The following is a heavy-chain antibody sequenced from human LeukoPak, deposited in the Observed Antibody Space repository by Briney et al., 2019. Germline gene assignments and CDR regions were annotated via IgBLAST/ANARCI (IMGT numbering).Heavy chain of an antibody. V-gene: IGHV3-11*04. CDR3: ARIDSRSSSINY. Sequence: GGSLRLSCAASGSTFSDYYMSWIRQAPGKWREWVSYISSSGSTIYYADSVKGRFTISRDNAKNSLYLQMNSLRAEDTAVYYCARIDSRSSSINYWGQGTLVTVSS. CDR2: ISSSGSTI. J-gene: IGHJ4*02. CDR1: GSTFSDYY. D-gene: IGHD6-6*01.